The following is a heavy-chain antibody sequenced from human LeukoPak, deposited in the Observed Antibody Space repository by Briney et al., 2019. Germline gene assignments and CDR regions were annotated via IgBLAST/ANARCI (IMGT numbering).Heavy chain of an antibody. CDR1: GFTFSSYT. D-gene: IGHD2-8*02. CDR3: AKGHLLSWFDP. Sequence: GGSLRLSCAASGFTFSSYTLSWVRQAPGKGLEWVSGITDSGTGTYCADSVKGRFTISRDNSKNTLYLQMNSLRAEDTAVYYCAKGHLLSWFDPWGQGTLVTVSS. CDR2: ITDSGTGT. V-gene: IGHV3-23*01. J-gene: IGHJ5*02.